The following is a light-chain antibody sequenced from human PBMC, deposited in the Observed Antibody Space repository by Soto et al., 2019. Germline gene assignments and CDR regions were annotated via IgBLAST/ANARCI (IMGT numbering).Light chain of an antibody. V-gene: IGLV2-23*02. Sequence: QSALSQPASVSGSPGQSITISCTGSSSDVGSYNLVSWYQQHPGKAPKLMIAEVSRRPSGVSNRLSASKSGNTASLTISGLQAEDEGDYYCCSYAGNSDVVFGGGTKLTVL. CDR3: CSYAGNSDVV. J-gene: IGLJ2*01. CDR1: SSDVGSYNL. CDR2: EVS.